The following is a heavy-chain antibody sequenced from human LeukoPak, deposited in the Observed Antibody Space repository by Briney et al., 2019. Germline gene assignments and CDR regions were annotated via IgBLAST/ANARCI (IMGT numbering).Heavy chain of an antibody. J-gene: IGHJ4*02. CDR3: VKVGYSYGWGPFEY. V-gene: IGHV3-64D*06. D-gene: IGHD5-18*01. CDR1: GFTFSSYA. Sequence: GGSLRLSCSASGFTFSSYAMHWVRQAPGKGLEYVSAISSNGGSTYYADSVKGRFTISRDNSKNTLYLQMSSLRAEDTAVYYCVKVGYSYGWGPFEYWGQGTLVTVSS. CDR2: ISSNGGST.